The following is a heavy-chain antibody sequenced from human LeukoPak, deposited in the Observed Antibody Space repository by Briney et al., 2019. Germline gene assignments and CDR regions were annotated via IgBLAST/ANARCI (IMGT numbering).Heavy chain of an antibody. V-gene: IGHV1-8*02. J-gene: IGHJ3*02. CDR2: MNPNSGNT. D-gene: IGHD4-23*01. Sequence: GASVKVSCKASGGTFSSYAINWVRQATGQGLEWMGWMNPNSGNTGYAQKFQGRVTITRNTSISTAYMEVSSLRSEDTAVYYCARRLGLRWDLQAFDIWGQGTMVTVSS. CDR3: ARRLGLRWDLQAFDI. CDR1: GGTFSSYA.